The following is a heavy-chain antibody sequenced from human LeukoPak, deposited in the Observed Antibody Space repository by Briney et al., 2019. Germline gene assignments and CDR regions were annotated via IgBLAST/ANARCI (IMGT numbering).Heavy chain of an antibody. D-gene: IGHD3-10*01. V-gene: IGHV3-23*01. Sequence: PGGSLRLSCAASGFTFSNYAMNWVRQAPGNGLEWVSSISGSGGSTYYADSVRGRFTISRDNSKNTLYLQMNSLRAEDTAVYYCAKGPTRNYYGSGSRFDYWGQGTLVTVSS. CDR3: AKGPTRNYYGSGSRFDY. CDR1: GFTFSNYA. J-gene: IGHJ4*02. CDR2: ISGSGGST.